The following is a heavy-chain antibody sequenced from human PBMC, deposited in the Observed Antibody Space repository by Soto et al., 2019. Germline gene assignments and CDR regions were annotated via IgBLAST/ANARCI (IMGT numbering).Heavy chain of an antibody. V-gene: IGHV1-2*02. Sequence: RASVKVSCKASGYTFTGYYMHWVRQAPGQGLEWMGWINPKSGGTNYAQKFQGRVTMTRDTSISTGYMELSRLRSDDTAVYYCATEREYYFDYWGQGTLVTVSS. J-gene: IGHJ4*02. CDR3: ATEREYYFDY. CDR2: INPKSGGT. CDR1: GYTFTGYY. D-gene: IGHD3-10*01.